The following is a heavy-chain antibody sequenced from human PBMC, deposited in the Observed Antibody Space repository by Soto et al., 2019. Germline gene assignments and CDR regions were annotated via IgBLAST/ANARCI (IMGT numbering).Heavy chain of an antibody. Sequence: QVQLVQSGAEVKKPGSSVKVSCKASGGTFSSYTISWVRQAPGQGLEWMGRIIPILGIANYAQKFQGRVTITADKSTSTADMELSSVRSGDTPVYYCARDRCRGGSCLGAPNWYDPWGQGTLVTVSS. J-gene: IGHJ5*02. CDR3: ARDRCRGGSCLGAPNWYDP. CDR2: IIPILGIA. D-gene: IGHD2-15*01. V-gene: IGHV1-69*08. CDR1: GGTFSSYT.